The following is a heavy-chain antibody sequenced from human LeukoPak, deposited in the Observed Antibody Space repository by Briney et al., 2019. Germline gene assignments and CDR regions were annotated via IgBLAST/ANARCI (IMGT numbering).Heavy chain of an antibody. Sequence: PSETLSLTCTVSGGSISSGGYYWSWIRQHPGKGLEWIGYIYYSGSTYYNPSLKSRVTISVDTSKNQFSLKLSSVTAADTAVYYCARGRYDSSGYYYTPNTFDYWGQGTLVTVSS. V-gene: IGHV4-31*03. CDR1: GGSISSGGYY. J-gene: IGHJ4*02. CDR2: IYYSGST. CDR3: ARGRYDSSGYYYTPNTFDY. D-gene: IGHD3-22*01.